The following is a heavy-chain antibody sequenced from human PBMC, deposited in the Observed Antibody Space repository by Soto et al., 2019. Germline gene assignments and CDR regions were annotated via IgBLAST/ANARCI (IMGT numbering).Heavy chain of an antibody. CDR1: GFTFSSYW. V-gene: IGHV3-74*01. CDR3: ASDDYSSSWFDY. J-gene: IGHJ4*02. CDR2: INIDGSTT. Sequence: GGSLRLSCAASGFTFSSYWMHWVRQAPGKGLVWVSRINIDGSTTTYAASVKGRITISRDNAKHSLYLQMISLGAEDTAVYYCASDDYSSSWFDYWGQGTLVTVSS. D-gene: IGHD6-13*01.